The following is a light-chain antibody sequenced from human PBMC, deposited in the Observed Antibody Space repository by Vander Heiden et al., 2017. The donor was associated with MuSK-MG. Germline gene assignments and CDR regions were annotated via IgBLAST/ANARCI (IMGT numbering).Light chain of an antibody. CDR3: CSYAGNALYV. J-gene: IGLJ1*01. CDR1: SSDIGAYNY. V-gene: IGLV2-11*01. CDR2: DVT. Sequence: QSALTQPRSVSGSPGQSVTISCTGTSSDIGAYNYVSWYQQFPGKAPKVVIDDVTKRPSGVPDRFSGSKSGNTATLTISGLQTEDEGDYYCCSYAGNALYVFGTATQVTVL.